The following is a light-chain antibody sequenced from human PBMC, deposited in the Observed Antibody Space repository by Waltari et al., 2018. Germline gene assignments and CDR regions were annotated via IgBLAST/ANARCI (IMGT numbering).Light chain of an antibody. J-gene: IGKJ3*01. Sequence: EIVLTQSPATLSLSTGERATLSCRASQSVSSYLAWSQQKPGQAPRLLIYDASNRATGIPARFSGSGSGTDFTLTISSLEPEDFAVYYCQQRSNWPPFTFGPGTKVDIK. CDR2: DAS. CDR1: QSVSSY. CDR3: QQRSNWPPFT. V-gene: IGKV3-11*01.